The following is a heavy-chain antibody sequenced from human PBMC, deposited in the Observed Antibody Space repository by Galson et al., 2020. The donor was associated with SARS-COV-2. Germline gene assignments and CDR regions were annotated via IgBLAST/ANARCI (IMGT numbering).Heavy chain of an antibody. CDR3: AKDRPDYYSDSSGYSGDFDY. CDR2: ISLSGLTT. D-gene: IGHD3-22*01. CDR1: GFTFDRYA. J-gene: IGHJ4*02. V-gene: IGHV3-23*01. Sequence: TGGSLRLSCAASGFTFDRYAMAWVRQAPGKGLEWVSAISLSGLTTDYADSVKGRFSISRDNSKNTLYLQMDSLRADDTAVYYCAKDRPDYYSDSSGYSGDFDYWGQGTLVTVSS.